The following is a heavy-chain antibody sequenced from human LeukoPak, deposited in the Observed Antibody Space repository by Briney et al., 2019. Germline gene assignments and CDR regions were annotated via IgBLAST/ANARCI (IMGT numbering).Heavy chain of an antibody. CDR3: ARGDTAMVD. CDR1: GYTFTGYY. Sequence: ASVKVSCKASGYTFTGYYLHWVRQAPGQGLEWMGWINPNSGATNYAQKFQGRVTMTRDTSISTAYMEVSRLISDDTAVYYCARGDTAMVDWGQGTLVTVSS. CDR2: INPNSGAT. V-gene: IGHV1-2*02. J-gene: IGHJ4*02. D-gene: IGHD5-18*01.